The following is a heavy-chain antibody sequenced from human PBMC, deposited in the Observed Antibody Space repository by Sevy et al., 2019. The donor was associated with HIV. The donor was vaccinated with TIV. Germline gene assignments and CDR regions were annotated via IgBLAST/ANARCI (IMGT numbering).Heavy chain of an antibody. J-gene: IGHJ4*02. CDR1: GASISSHY. CDR3: ARALRPYSFDTSTYFDY. V-gene: IGHV4-59*11. Sequence: SETLSLTCTVSGASISSHYWSWIRQPPGKGVEWIGYIYYSGSTNYNPSLKSRVTMSVDTSKNQFSLKLRSVTAADTAMYYCARALRPYSFDTSTYFDYWGQGTLVTVSS. CDR2: IYYSGST. D-gene: IGHD3-22*01.